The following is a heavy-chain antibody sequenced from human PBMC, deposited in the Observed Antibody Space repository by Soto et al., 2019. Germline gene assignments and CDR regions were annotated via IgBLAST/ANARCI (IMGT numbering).Heavy chain of an antibody. V-gene: IGHV3-30*18. CDR3: AKDKRVYGALDAFDI. CDR1: GFTFSSYG. D-gene: IGHD4-17*01. CDR2: ISYDGSNK. Sequence: GGSLRLSCAASGFTFSSYGMHWVRQAPGKGLEWVAVISYDGSNKYYADSVKGRFTISRDNSKNTLYLQMNSLRAEDTAVYYCAKDKRVYGALDAFDIWGQGTMVTVSS. J-gene: IGHJ3*02.